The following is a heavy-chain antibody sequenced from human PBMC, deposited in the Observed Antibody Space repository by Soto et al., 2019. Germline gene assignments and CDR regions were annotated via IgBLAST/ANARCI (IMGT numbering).Heavy chain of an antibody. Sequence: QVQLVQSGAEVKKPGSSVKVSCKASGGTFSSYAISWVRQAPGQGLEWMGGIIPIFGTANYAQKFQGRVTITADESTSTAYMELSSLRSEDTTVYYCARDRKIVDHSRYYYYGMDVWGQGTTVTVSS. V-gene: IGHV1-69*01. CDR1: GGTFSSYA. CDR2: IIPIFGTA. CDR3: ARDRKIVDHSRYYYYGMDV. D-gene: IGHD3-22*01. J-gene: IGHJ6*02.